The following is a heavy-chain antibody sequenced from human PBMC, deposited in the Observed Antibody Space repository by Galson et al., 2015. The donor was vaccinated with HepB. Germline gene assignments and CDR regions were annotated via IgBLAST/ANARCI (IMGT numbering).Heavy chain of an antibody. Sequence: SLRLSCAASGFTFSSYSMNWVRQAPGKGLEWVSSISSSSSTIYYADSVKGRFTISRDNAKNSLYLQMNSLRDEDTAVYYCARELHYDFWSGYSNWFDPWGQGTLVTVSS. V-gene: IGHV3-48*02. D-gene: IGHD3-3*01. CDR2: ISSSSSTI. J-gene: IGHJ5*02. CDR1: GFTFSSYS. CDR3: ARELHYDFWSGYSNWFDP.